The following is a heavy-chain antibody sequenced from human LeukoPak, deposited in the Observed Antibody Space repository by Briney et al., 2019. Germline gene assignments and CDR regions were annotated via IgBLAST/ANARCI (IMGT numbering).Heavy chain of an antibody. CDR2: TYFRSKWYN. D-gene: IGHD3-22*01. CDR1: GDSVSNNIAS. J-gene: IGHJ5*02. Sequence: SQTLSLTCAISGDSVSNNIASWNWIRQSPSRGLEWLGRTYFRSKWYNDYAVSVKGRITINPDTSKNQFSLQLSSVTPEDTAVYFCARWLTTWGQGTLVIVSS. V-gene: IGHV6-1*01. CDR3: ARWLTT.